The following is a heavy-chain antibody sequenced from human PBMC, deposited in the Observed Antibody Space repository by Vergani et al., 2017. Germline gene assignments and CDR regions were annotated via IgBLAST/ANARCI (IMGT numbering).Heavy chain of an antibody. D-gene: IGHD3-3*01. CDR3: ARDDRDFWSGYYTGFDY. J-gene: IGHJ4*02. CDR2: IYYSGST. CDR1: GGSISSSNYY. Sequence: QLQLQESGPGLVKPSETLSLTCTVSGGSISSSNYYWGWVRQPAGKGLEWIGRIYYSGSTNYNPSLKSRVTISVDTSKNQFSLKLSSVTAADTAVYYCARDDRDFWSGYYTGFDYWGQGTLVTVSS. V-gene: IGHV4-61*10.